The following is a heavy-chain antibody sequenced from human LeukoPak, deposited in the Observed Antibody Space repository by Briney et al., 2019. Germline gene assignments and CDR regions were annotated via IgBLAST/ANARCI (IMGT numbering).Heavy chain of an antibody. V-gene: IGHV3-43*01. CDR3: AKTLGGHYYYYMDV. CDR1: GFTFDDYT. D-gene: IGHD6-6*01. Sequence: GGSLRLSCAASGFTFDDYTMHWVRQAPGKGLEWVSLLSWDDYSTYYADSVKGRFTISRDNAKNSLYLQMNSLRAEDTAVYYCAKTLGGHYYYYMDVWGKGTTVTISS. J-gene: IGHJ6*03. CDR2: LSWDDYST.